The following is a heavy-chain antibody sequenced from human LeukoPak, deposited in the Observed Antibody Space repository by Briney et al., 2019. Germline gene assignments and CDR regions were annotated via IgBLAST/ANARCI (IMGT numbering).Heavy chain of an antibody. CDR2: ISSSSSYI. Sequence: GGSLRLSCAASGFTFSSYSMNWVRQAPGKGLEWVSSISSSSSYIYYADSVKGRFTISRDNARDSLYLQMNGLRAEDTAVYYCARDRSASIAVVTAEIDYWGQGTLVTVSS. CDR3: ARDRSASIAVVTAEIDY. D-gene: IGHD6-19*01. V-gene: IGHV3-21*01. J-gene: IGHJ4*02. CDR1: GFTFSSYS.